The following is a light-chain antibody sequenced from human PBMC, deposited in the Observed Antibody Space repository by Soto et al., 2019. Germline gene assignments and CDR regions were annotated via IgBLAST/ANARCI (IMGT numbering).Light chain of an antibody. CDR1: QNIRSR. Sequence: DIQMTQSPSTLSASVGDRVTITCRASQNIRSRLAWFQQKPGKAPKLLIYDASTLERGVPSRFSGTGSGTEFTLTIDRLQPDDFATYYCQQYHTSSITFGQGTRLEIK. J-gene: IGKJ5*01. CDR2: DAS. CDR3: QQYHTSSIT. V-gene: IGKV1-5*01.